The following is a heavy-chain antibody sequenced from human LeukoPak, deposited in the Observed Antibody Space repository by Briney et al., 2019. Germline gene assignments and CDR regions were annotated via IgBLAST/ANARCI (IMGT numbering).Heavy chain of an antibody. Sequence: KPSETLSLTCAVYGGSFSGYYWSWIRQPPGKGLEWIGEINHSGSTNYNPSLKSRVTISVDTSKNQFSLKLSSVTAADTAVYYCARGPPNTRYCSGGSCYSDLDYWGQGTLVTVSS. CDR3: ARGPPNTRYCSGGSCYSDLDY. D-gene: IGHD2-15*01. CDR2: INHSGST. CDR1: GGSFSGYY. J-gene: IGHJ4*02. V-gene: IGHV4-34*01.